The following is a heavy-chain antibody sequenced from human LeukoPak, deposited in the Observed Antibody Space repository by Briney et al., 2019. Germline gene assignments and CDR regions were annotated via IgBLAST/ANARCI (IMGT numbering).Heavy chain of an antibody. J-gene: IGHJ4*02. D-gene: IGHD3-22*01. V-gene: IGHV3-48*03. CDR3: ARASYYDSGGPSSY. CDR1: GFTLSGYE. CDR2: ISSSDRSI. Sequence: PGGSLRLSCAASGFTLSGYEMNWVRQAPGKGLEWVSYISSSDRSIYYADSVKGRFTISRDNAKNSLYLQMNSLKAEDTAVYFCARASYYDSGGPSSYWGQGTLVTVSS.